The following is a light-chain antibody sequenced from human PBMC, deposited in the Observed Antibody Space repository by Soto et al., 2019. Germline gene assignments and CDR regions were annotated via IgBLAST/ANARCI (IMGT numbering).Light chain of an antibody. CDR3: QQYNSYCFT. CDR2: RAS. Sequence: DIQMTQSPSTLSASVGDRVNITCRASQSINGWLAWYQQKPGKAPKLLISRASDLQTGVPSRFSGTGSGTEFTLTIISLQTDDFATYYCQQYNSYCFTFGPGTKVDVK. V-gene: IGKV1-5*03. J-gene: IGKJ3*01. CDR1: QSINGW.